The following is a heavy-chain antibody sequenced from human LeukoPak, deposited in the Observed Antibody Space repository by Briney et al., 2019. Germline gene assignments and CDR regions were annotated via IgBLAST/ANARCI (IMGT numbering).Heavy chain of an antibody. CDR3: VRDSGYGLDAFDI. CDR2: TYYRSKWFN. D-gene: IGHD5-12*01. J-gene: IGHJ3*02. CDR1: GDSVSSNSAA. Sequence: SQTLSLTCAISGDSVSSNSAAWNWIRQSPSRGLEWLGRTYYRSKWFNDYPLSMKSRITINADTSKNHFSLQLKSVTPEDTAVYYCVRDSGYGLDAFDIWGQGTKVTVSP. V-gene: IGHV6-1*01.